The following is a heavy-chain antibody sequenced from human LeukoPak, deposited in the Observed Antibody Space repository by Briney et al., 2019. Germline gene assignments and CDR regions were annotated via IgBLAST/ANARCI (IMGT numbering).Heavy chain of an antibody. Sequence: GESLKISCEGSGYSFTNYWIGWVRQMPGKGLEWMGIIYPGDSDTRYSPSFQGQVTISADKSINTAYLQWSSLKASDTAMYYCARQALWFGELSLDPWGQGTLVTVSS. CDR1: GYSFTNYW. CDR3: ARQALWFGELSLDP. D-gene: IGHD3-10*01. V-gene: IGHV5-51*01. CDR2: IYPGDSDT. J-gene: IGHJ5*02.